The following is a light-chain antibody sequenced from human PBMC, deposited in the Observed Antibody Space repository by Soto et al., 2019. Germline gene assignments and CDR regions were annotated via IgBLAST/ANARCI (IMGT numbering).Light chain of an antibody. CDR3: SSYTSGSTPYV. CDR2: EVS. J-gene: IGLJ1*01. V-gene: IGLV2-14*01. Sequence: QSVLTQPASVSGSPGQSITISCTGTSSDVGGYNYVSWYQQHPGKAPKLMIYEVSNRPSGVSNRFSGSKSGNTASLTISGLQAEDEADYYCSSYTSGSTPYVFGTGTKGTVL. CDR1: SSDVGGYNY.